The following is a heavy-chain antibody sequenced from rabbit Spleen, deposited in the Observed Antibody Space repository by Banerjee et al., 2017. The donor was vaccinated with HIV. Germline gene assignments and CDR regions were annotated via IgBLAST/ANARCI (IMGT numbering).Heavy chain of an antibody. J-gene: IGHJ4*01. D-gene: IGHD5-1*01. CDR3: ARGSDNGDGHAL. CDR2: IDARYGNT. CDR1: GFDFSVYG. Sequence: QEQLVESGGGLVQPGGSLKLSCKASGFDFSVYGLSWVRQAPGKGLELIGCIDARYGNTYYASWAKGRFTITRSTSLNTVTLQLDSLTAADTATYFCARGSDNGDGHALWGQGTLVTV. V-gene: IGHV1S47*01.